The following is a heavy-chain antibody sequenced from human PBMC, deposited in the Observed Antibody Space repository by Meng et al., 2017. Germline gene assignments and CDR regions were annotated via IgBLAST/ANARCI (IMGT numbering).Heavy chain of an antibody. CDR2: IYHSGST. CDR3: ARWSIYCSGGSCYSFDY. D-gene: IGHD2-15*01. J-gene: IGHJ4*02. CDR1: GGSISSSNW. Sequence: QGQVQEWGPGLVKPSGTLSLTCRVSGGSISSSNWWSWVRQPPGKGLEWIGEIYHSGSTNYNPSLKSRVTISVDKSKNQFSLKLSSVTAADTAVYYCARWSIYCSGGSCYSFDYWGQGTLVTVSS. V-gene: IGHV4-4*02.